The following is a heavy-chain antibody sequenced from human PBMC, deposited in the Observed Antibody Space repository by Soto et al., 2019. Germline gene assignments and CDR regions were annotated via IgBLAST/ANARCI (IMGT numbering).Heavy chain of an antibody. CDR3: ARDLLDGSGTNWFDP. D-gene: IGHD3-10*01. Sequence: SETLSLTCTVSGGSISSGGYYWSWIRQHPGKGLEWIGYIYYSGSTYYNPSLKSRVTISVDTSKNQFSLKLSSVTAADTAVYYCARDLLDGSGTNWFDPWGQGTLVTVSS. CDR2: IYYSGST. CDR1: GGSISSGGYY. J-gene: IGHJ5*02. V-gene: IGHV4-31*03.